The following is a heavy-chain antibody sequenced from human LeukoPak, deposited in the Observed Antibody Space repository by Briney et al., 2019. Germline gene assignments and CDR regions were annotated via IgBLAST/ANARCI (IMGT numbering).Heavy chain of an antibody. V-gene: IGHV3-48*04. D-gene: IGHD3-3*01. Sequence: GGSLRLSCAASGFTFGSYWMHWVRQAPGKGLEWVSHISGSGSNICYADSVKGRFTISRDNAKNSLYLQMNSLRAEDTAVYYCARGLRNTILGGDYYWGQGTLVTVYS. CDR1: GFTFGSYW. CDR3: ARGLRNTILGGDYY. J-gene: IGHJ4*02. CDR2: ISGSGSNI.